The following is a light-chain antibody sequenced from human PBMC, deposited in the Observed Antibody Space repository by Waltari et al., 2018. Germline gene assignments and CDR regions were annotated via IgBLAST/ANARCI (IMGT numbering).Light chain of an antibody. CDR1: QSLLHGDGRNF. J-gene: IGKJ4*01. CDR2: MGS. Sequence: DIVMTQSPLSLPVTPGEPASISCRSSQSLLHGDGRNFWGWYLQKPGQSPQALMYMGSNRASGVPDRFSGSGSGTYFTLKISRVEAEDVGVYYCMQARQPPYTFGGGTKVEIK. CDR3: MQARQPPYT. V-gene: IGKV2-28*01.